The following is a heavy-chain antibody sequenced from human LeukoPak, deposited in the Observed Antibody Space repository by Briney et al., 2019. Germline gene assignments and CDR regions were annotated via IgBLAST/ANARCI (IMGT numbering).Heavy chain of an antibody. CDR2: IYYSGST. D-gene: IGHD2-8*01. Sequence: SETLSLTCTVSGGSISSSSYYWGWIRQPPGKGLEWIGSIYYSGSTYYNPSLKSRVTISVDTSKNQFSLKLSSVTAADTAVYYCARAYCTNGVCLAPPGGFDPWGQGTLVTVSS. J-gene: IGHJ5*02. CDR1: GGSISSSSYY. CDR3: ARAYCTNGVCLAPPGGFDP. V-gene: IGHV4-39*07.